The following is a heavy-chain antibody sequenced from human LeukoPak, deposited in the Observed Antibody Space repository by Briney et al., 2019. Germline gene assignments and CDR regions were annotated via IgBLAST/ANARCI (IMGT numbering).Heavy chain of an antibody. CDR3: ARWALKGYYADV. CDR2: IYLGVST. CDR1: GDSLGTYY. D-gene: IGHD2-2*01. V-gene: IGHV4-4*09. Sequence: SETLSLTCTISGDSLGTYYWTWIRQPPATGLERIGYIYLGVSTNYNPSLKSRVTLSVDTSKNQFSLRLTSLTAADTATYYCARWALKGYYADVWGTGTTVIVSS. J-gene: IGHJ6*04.